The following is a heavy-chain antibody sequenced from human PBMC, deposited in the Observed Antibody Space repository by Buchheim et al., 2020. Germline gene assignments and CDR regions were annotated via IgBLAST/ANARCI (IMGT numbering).Heavy chain of an antibody. CDR1: GFTFSSYW. J-gene: IGHJ6*02. CDR3: ARGTRDYYGMDV. CDR2: IKDDGSEG. Sequence: EVQLVESGGGLVQPGGSLRLSCAASGFTFSSYWMTWVRQAPGKGLEWVANIKDDGSEGYYVDSVKGRFTISRDNAMNSLFLQMSSLRAEDTAVYYCARGTRDYYGMDVWGQGTT. V-gene: IGHV3-7*01.